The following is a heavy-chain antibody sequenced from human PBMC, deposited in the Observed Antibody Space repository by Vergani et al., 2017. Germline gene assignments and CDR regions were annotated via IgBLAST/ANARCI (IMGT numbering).Heavy chain of an antibody. CDR2: IKNTREST. CDR3: GRGSDNYN. Sequence: EVQLLQSEGAVVQPGGSLRLSCVASGFTFSSHAMSWVRQGHGQGLEWVSSIKNTRESTHYADSVKGRFTISRDNSKNTLYLQMNSQRVEDTAVYYCGRGSDNYNWGQGTLVTVSS. J-gene: IGHJ4*02. D-gene: IGHD5-24*01. V-gene: IGHV3-23*01. CDR1: GFTFSSHA.